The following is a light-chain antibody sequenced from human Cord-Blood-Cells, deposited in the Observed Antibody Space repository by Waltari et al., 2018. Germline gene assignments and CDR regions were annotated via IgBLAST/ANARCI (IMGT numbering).Light chain of an antibody. CDR2: GAS. Sequence: ELVLPQPPATLSACPGDRANLSCRASQSVSSNLAWYQQKPGQAPRLLIYGASTRATGIPARFSGSGSGTEFTLTISSLQSEDFAVYYCQQYNNWPPYTFGQGTKLEIK. J-gene: IGKJ2*01. CDR1: QSVSSN. CDR3: QQYNNWPPYT. V-gene: IGKV3-15*01.